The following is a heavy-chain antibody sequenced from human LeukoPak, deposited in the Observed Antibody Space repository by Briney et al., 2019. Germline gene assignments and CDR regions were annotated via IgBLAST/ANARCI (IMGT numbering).Heavy chain of an antibody. CDR2: IYGTGST. CDR3: ARYDSRGSASTRFDY. J-gene: IGHJ4*02. CDR1: GYSLGKNYY. Sequence: SETLSLTCAVSGYSLGKNYYWGWIRKPPGKGLEWIGRIYGTGSTSYNPSLMNRVTMSVDTSKNHFSLKLTSVTAADTAVYYCARYDSRGSASTRFDYWGQGILVTISS. V-gene: IGHV4-38-2*01. D-gene: IGHD3-16*01.